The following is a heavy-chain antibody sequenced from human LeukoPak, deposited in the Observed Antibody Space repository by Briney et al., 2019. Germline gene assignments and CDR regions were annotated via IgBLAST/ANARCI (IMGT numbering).Heavy chain of an antibody. CDR1: GFKFDDFA. Sequence: GRCLRLSCAASGFKFDDFAMHWVRQAPRKGLGWVSCIRWNSGSIAYADSVKARFTMSRDNAKSSLYLQMNSLRAEDAAFYYCVKDIDSSGFSHRGYYFDYWGQGTLVTVSS. CDR2: IRWNSGSI. V-gene: IGHV3-9*01. D-gene: IGHD3-22*01. J-gene: IGHJ4*02. CDR3: VKDIDSSGFSHRGYYFDY.